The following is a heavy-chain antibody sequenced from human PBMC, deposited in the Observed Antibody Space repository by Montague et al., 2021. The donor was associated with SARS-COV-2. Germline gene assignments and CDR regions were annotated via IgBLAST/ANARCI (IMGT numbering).Heavy chain of an antibody. D-gene: IGHD3-16*02. J-gene: IGHJ5*02. V-gene: IGHV4-34*01. CDR1: GGSFSGYY. CDR2: INHSGST. CDR3: ARSVVGGTYRHTRWFDP. Sequence: SETLSLTCAVYGGSFSGYYWSWIRQPPGKGLEWIGDINHSGSTNYNPSLRSRVTISLDTSKNQFSLNLRSVTAADTAVYYCARSVVGGTYRHTRWFDPWGQGTLVTVFS.